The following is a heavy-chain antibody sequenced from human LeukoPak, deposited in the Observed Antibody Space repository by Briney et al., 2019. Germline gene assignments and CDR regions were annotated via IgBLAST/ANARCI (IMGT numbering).Heavy chain of an antibody. CDR2: IYYSGST. J-gene: IGHJ6*02. V-gene: IGHV4-59*01. CDR1: GGSLSSYY. CDR3: ARDRGSGSYYNPLDYYYGMDV. Sequence: SETLSLTCTVSGGSLSSYYWSWIRQPPGEGLEWIGDIYYSGSTNYNPSLKSRVTISVDTSKNQFSLKLSSVTAADTAVYYCARDRGSGSYYNPLDYYYGMDVWGQGTTVTVSS. D-gene: IGHD3-10*01.